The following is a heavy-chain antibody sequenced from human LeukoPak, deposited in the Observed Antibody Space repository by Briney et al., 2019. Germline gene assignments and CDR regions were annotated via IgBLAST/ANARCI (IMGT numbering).Heavy chain of an antibody. J-gene: IGHJ4*02. CDR3: AALGLGNMADYFDY. D-gene: IGHD7-27*01. V-gene: IGHV1-58*02. CDR1: GFTFTSSA. CDR2: IVVGSGNT. Sequence: PGTSVKVSCKASGFTFTSSAMQWVRQARGQRLEWIGWIVVGSGNTNYAQKFQERVTITRDMSTSTAYMELSSLRSEDTAVYYCAALGLGNMADYFDYWGQGTLVTVSS.